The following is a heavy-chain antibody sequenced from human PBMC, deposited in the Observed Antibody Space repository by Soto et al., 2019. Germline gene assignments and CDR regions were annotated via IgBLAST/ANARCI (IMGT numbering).Heavy chain of an antibody. D-gene: IGHD4-4*01. CDR3: ARDSHYATYDF. Sequence: GGSLRLSCAASGFTFSSAWMTWVRQAPGEGLEWVAIIKPDGSATDYVDSVKGRFAISRDNGENSLYLQMNSLTVEDTAMYYCARDSHYATYDFWGQGTLVTVSS. CDR2: IKPDGSAT. J-gene: IGHJ4*02. CDR1: GFTFSSAW. V-gene: IGHV3-7*01.